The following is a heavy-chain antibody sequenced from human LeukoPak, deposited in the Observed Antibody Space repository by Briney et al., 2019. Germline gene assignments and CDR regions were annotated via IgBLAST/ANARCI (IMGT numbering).Heavy chain of an antibody. V-gene: IGHV3-30*18. CDR1: GFTFSSYG. CDR3: AKDLLTEYYYDSSGLGSLGLDY. Sequence: PGGSLRLSCAASGFTFSSYGMHWVRQAPGKGLEWVAVISYDGSNKYYADSVKGRFTIPRDNSKNTLYLQMNSLRAEDTAVYYCAKDLLTEYYYDSSGLGSLGLDYWGQGTLVTVSS. J-gene: IGHJ4*02. D-gene: IGHD3-22*01. CDR2: ISYDGSNK.